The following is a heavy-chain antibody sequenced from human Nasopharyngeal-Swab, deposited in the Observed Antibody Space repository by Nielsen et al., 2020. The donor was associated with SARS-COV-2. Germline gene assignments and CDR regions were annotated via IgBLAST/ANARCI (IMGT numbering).Heavy chain of an antibody. CDR2: ISYDGSNK. J-gene: IGHJ4*02. CDR3: ARDLEGIFDH. D-gene: IGHD6-13*01. Sequence: QTPGKGLEGVAVISYDGSNKYYADSVKGRFSISRDNAKNSLYLQMNSLRVEDTAVYYCARDLEGIFDHWGQGALVTVSS. V-gene: IGHV3-30-3*01.